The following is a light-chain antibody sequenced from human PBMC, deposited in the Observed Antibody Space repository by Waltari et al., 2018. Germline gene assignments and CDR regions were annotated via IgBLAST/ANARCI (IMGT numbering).Light chain of an antibody. CDR1: QSISSY. Sequence: DIQMTQSPSSLSASVGDRVTMTCRASQSISSYLNWYQQKPWKAPKLRIYAASSLQSGVPSRFIGSGSGTDFTLTISSLQPEDFATYCCQQGYSTHVTFGQGTKVEIK. CDR3: QQGYSTHVT. V-gene: IGKV1-39*01. CDR2: AAS. J-gene: IGKJ1*01.